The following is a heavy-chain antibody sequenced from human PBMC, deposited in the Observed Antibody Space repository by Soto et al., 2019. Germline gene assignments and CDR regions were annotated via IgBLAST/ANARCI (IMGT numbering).Heavy chain of an antibody. V-gene: IGHV1-69*13. CDR1: GGTFSSYA. Sequence: ASVKVSCKASGGTFSSYAISWVRQAPGQGLEWMGGIIPIFGTANYAQKFQGRVTITADESTSTAYMELSSLRSEDTAVYYCARGYYDSSNPDYWGQGTLVTVSS. D-gene: IGHD3-22*01. J-gene: IGHJ4*02. CDR3: ARGYYDSSNPDY. CDR2: IIPIFGTA.